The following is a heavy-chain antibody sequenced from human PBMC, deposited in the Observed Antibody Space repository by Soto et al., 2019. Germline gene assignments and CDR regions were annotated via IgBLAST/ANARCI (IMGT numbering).Heavy chain of an antibody. V-gene: IGHV1-18*01. CDR3: ARDPPSIAVAGTDFDY. CDR1: GYTFTSYG. D-gene: IGHD6-19*01. CDR2: ISAYNGNT. Sequence: QVQLVQSGAEVKKPGASVKVSCKASGYTFTSYGISWVRQAPGQGLEWMGWISAYNGNTNYAQKLQGRVTMTTDTSTSTAYTELRSLRSDDTAVYYCARDPPSIAVAGTDFDYWGQGTLVTVSS. J-gene: IGHJ4*02.